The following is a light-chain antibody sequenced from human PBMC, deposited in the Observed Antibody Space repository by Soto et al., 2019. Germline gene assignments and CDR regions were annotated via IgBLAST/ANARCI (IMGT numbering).Light chain of an antibody. J-gene: IGLJ1*01. V-gene: IGLV3-21*04. Sequence: SYVLTQPPSVSVAPEKTATITCGGNNIGDKRVHWYRQKPGQAPVLLISYDSDRPPGIPERFSGSNSGNTATLTISRVEAGDEADYYCQVWDIMTDNYVFGGGTKVTVL. CDR3: QVWDIMTDNYV. CDR1: NIGDKR. CDR2: YDS.